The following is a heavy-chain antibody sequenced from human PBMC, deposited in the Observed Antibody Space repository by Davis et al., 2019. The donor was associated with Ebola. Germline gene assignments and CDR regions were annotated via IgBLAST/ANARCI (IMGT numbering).Heavy chain of an antibody. Sequence: PGGSLRLSCAASGFTFSAHWMAWIRQTPGKGLEWVANINEAGSEEYYVNSVRGRFTISRDDAENSVYLQMNGLRDEDTAVYYWVTLGMTGLGGQLLDAFDIWGQGTMVTVSS. CDR1: GFTFSAHW. J-gene: IGHJ3*02. CDR3: VTLGMTGLGGQLLDAFDI. V-gene: IGHV3-7*01. CDR2: INEAGSEE. D-gene: IGHD3/OR15-3a*01.